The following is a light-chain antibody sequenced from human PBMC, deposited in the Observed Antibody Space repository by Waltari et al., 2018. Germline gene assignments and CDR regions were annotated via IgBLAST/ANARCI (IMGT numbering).Light chain of an antibody. J-gene: IGLJ1*01. CDR2: EGT. CDR1: SSDVGGYHL. V-gene: IGLV2-23*01. Sequence: QSALTQPASVSGSPGQSITISCTGTSSDVGGYHLVSWYQHHPGRAPQLMGYEGTKRPSGVSNRISGSKSGNTASLTICGLQTEDEADYYCCSYAGSNTFVFGIGTKV. CDR3: CSYAGSNTFV.